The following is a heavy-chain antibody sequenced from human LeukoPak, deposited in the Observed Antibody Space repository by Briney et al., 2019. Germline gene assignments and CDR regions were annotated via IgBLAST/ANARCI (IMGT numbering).Heavy chain of an antibody. D-gene: IGHD3-22*01. CDR2: ISYSGST. CDR1: GYSISNDYY. J-gene: IGHJ4*02. CDR3: AREGYDSNIYYKADY. Sequence: PSETLSLTCVVSGYSISNDYYWGWIRQPPGKGLEWIGYISYSGSTSYNPSLKSRVTITLDTSKNQFSLKLSSVTAADTAVYYCAREGYDSNIYYKADYWGQGTLVTVSS. V-gene: IGHV4-61*01.